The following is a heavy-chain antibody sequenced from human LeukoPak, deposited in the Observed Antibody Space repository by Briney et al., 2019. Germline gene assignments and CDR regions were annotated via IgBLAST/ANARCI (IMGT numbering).Heavy chain of an antibody. CDR2: MNPNSGKT. CDR3: ARGGLWVGTL. CDR1: GYTFTNYD. J-gene: IGHJ4*02. V-gene: IGHV1-8*01. Sequence: ASVKVSCKASGYTFTNYDISWVRQATGQGPEWMGYMNPNSGKTEYAQNFQGRVSMTWDTAITTAYMDLSGLTRDDTAIYYCARGGLWVGTLWGQGTLVTVFS. D-gene: IGHD3-10*01.